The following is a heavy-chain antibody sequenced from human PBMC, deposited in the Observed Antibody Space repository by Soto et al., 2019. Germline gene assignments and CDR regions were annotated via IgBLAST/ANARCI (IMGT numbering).Heavy chain of an antibody. J-gene: IGHJ4*02. CDR3: SGYGTDFVPRVRYFDWLQPDGFDY. Sequence: QVQLVQSGAEVKKPGASVKVSCKASGYTFTSYGISWVRQAPGQGLEWMGWISAYNGNTNYAQKLQGRVTMTTDTSTSTAYGELRSMRPDDTAVYYCSGYGTDFVPRVRYFDWLQPDGFDYWGQGTLVTVSS. V-gene: IGHV1-18*01. CDR1: GYTFTSYG. CDR2: ISAYNGNT. D-gene: IGHD3-9*01.